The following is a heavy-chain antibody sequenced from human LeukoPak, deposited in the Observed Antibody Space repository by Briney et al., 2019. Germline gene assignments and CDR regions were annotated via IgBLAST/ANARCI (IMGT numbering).Heavy chain of an antibody. CDR1: GGSISSGSYY. V-gene: IGHV4-61*02. J-gene: IGHJ4*02. CDR3: AGNYYGSGSYYSEDRY. CDR2: IYTSGST. D-gene: IGHD3-10*01. Sequence: SETLSLTCTVSGGSISSGSYYWSWVRQPAGKGLEWIGRIYTSGSTNYNPSLKSRVTISVDTSKNQFSLKLSSVTAADTAVYYCAGNYYGSGSYYSEDRYWGQGTLVTVSS.